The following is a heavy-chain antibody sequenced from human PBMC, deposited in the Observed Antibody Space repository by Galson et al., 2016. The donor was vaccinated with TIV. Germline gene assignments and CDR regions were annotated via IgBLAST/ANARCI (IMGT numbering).Heavy chain of an antibody. CDR3: AKDRDGMDV. CDR2: IWHDGTEQ. Sequence: SLRLSCAASGFDMYHYGMHWVRQAPGKSLEWVALIWHDGTEQYYAESVRGRFVISKDDTKNKVYLQMNSLRREDTAVYYCAKDRDGMDVWGRGTTVIVSS. CDR1: GFDMYHYG. D-gene: IGHD3-10*01. V-gene: IGHV3-30*02. J-gene: IGHJ6*02.